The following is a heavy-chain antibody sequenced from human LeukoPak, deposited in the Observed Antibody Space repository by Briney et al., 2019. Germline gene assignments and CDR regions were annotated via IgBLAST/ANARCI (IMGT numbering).Heavy chain of an antibody. Sequence: GGSLRLSCAASGFTFSSYGMHWVRQAPGKGPEWVAFIRYDGSNKYYADSVKGRFTISRDNSKNTLYLQMNSLRAEDTAVYYCAKDPGLSASYYYYYYMDVWGKGTTVTVSS. CDR2: IRYDGSNK. CDR3: AKDPGLSASYYYYYYMDV. J-gene: IGHJ6*03. V-gene: IGHV3-30*02. CDR1: GFTFSSYG. D-gene: IGHD3-16*02.